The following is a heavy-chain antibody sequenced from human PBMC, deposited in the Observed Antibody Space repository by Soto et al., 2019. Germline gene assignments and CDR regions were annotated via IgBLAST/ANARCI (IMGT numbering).Heavy chain of an antibody. CDR1: GFSLSTSGVG. Sequence: KESGPTLVTPTQTLTLTCTFSGFSLSTSGVGVGWIRQPPGKALEWLALIYWDDGKRYSPSLKSRLTITKDTSKNQVVLTMTNMDPVDTATYYCAHLVLLWFAELSAEYFQHWGQGTLVTVSS. V-gene: IGHV2-5*02. CDR2: IYWDDGK. D-gene: IGHD3-10*01. CDR3: AHLVLLWFAELSAEYFQH. J-gene: IGHJ1*01.